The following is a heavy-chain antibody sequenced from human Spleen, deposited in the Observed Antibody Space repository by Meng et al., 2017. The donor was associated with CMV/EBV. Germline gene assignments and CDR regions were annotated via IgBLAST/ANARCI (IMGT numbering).Heavy chain of an antibody. Sequence: GGSLRLSCAASGFTFSRYSMNWVRQAPGKGLEWVSSISSSSNFIYYADSVKGRFTISRDNAKNSLYLQMNSLRAEDTAVYYCARDLTSNYQRIWFDPWGQGTLVTVSS. CDR3: ARDLTSNYQRIWFDP. V-gene: IGHV3-21*01. CDR1: GFTFSRYS. D-gene: IGHD1-7*01. J-gene: IGHJ5*02. CDR2: ISSSSNFI.